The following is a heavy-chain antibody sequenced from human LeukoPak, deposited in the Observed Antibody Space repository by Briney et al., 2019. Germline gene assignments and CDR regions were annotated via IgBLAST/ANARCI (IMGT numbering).Heavy chain of an antibody. CDR3: AREGRLGYDSPSAGDAFDI. D-gene: IGHD3-22*01. CDR2: ISYDGSNK. CDR1: GFTFSSYA. V-gene: IGHV3-30*04. Sequence: GGSLRLSCAASGFTFSSYAMHWVRQAPGKGLEWVAVISYDGSNKYYADSVKGRFTISRDNSKNTLYLQMNSLRAEDTAVYYCAREGRLGYDSPSAGDAFDIWGQGTMVTVSS. J-gene: IGHJ3*02.